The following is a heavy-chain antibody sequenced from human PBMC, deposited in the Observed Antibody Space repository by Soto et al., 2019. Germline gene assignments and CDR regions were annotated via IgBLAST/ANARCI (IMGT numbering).Heavy chain of an antibody. D-gene: IGHD1-1*01. CDR2: ISESGST. V-gene: IGHV4-34*01. J-gene: IGHJ4*02. Sequence: QVQLQQWGAGLVKPSETLSLSCAVYGQSFSGHSWAWIRQPPGKGLEWIGEISESGSTYYNPSLKTRVTISTDTSKNHFSLKLNSVTAADTAAYFCARGSGIVALPGELEDVNYDFWGQGTLVNVSS. CDR3: ARGSGIVALPGELEDVNYDF. CDR1: GQSFSGHS.